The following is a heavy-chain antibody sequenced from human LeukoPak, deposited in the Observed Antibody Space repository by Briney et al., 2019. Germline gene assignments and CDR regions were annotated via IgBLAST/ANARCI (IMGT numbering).Heavy chain of an antibody. J-gene: IGHJ3*02. CDR2: INWDGGST. CDR3: ARTKQQLVLDAFDI. Sequence: PGGSLRLSCAASGFTFDDYGMSWVRQAPGKGLEWVSGINWDGGSTGYADSVKGRFTISRDNAKNSLYLQMNSLRAEDTALNYCARTKQQLVLDAFDIWGQGTMVTVSS. V-gene: IGHV3-20*04. CDR1: GFTFDDYG. D-gene: IGHD6-13*01.